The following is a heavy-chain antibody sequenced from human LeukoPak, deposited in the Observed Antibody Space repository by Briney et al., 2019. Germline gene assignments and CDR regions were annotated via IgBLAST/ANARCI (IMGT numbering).Heavy chain of an antibody. V-gene: IGHV3-9*01. CDR3: AKGVRGYSGYDAAGDY. Sequence: GGSLRLSCAASGFTFDDYAMHWVRQAPGKGLEWVSGISWNSGNIGYADPVKGRFTISRDNAKNSLYLQMNSLRAEDTALYCCAKGVRGYSGYDAAGDYWGQGTLVTVSS. CDR1: GFTFDDYA. J-gene: IGHJ4*02. CDR2: ISWNSGNI. D-gene: IGHD5-12*01.